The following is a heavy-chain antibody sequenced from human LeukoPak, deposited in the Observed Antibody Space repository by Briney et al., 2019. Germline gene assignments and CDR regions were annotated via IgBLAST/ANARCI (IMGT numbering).Heavy chain of an antibody. D-gene: IGHD5-24*01. J-gene: IGHJ4*02. CDR2: IIPILGIA. CDR1: GGTFSSYA. V-gene: IGHV1-69*04. CDR3: ARGGERWLQLARKNDY. Sequence: SVKASCKASGGTFSSYAISWVRQAPGQGLEWMGRIIPILGIANYAQKFQGRVTMTRNTSISTAYMELSSLRSEDTAVYYCARGGERWLQLARKNDYWGQGTLVTVSS.